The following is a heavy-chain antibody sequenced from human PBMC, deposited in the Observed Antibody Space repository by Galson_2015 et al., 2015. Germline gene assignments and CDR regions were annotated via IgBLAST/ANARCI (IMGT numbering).Heavy chain of an antibody. Sequence: QSGAEVKKPGESLRISCKASGGTFSSYTISWVRQAPGQGLEWMGRIIPILGIANYAQKFQGRVTITADKSTGTAYMELSSLRSEDTAVYYCARGKGGHTSNFDYWGQGTLVTVSS. CDR1: GGTFSSYT. D-gene: IGHD2-15*01. J-gene: IGHJ4*02. CDR3: ARGKGGHTSNFDY. V-gene: IGHV1-69*04. CDR2: IIPILGIA.